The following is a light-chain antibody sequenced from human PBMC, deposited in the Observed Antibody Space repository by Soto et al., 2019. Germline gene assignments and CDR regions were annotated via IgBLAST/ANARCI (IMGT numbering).Light chain of an antibody. J-gene: IGKJ4*01. Sequence: DIQRTQAPSTLSASVGDRVTITCRASQSVRSWLAWYQQKPGKAPKLLIYDASTLESGVPSRFTGRGSGTDFTLTISSLQPEDVAAYYCQKYNSAPLTFGGGTKVDIK. CDR1: QSVRSW. V-gene: IGKV1-5*01. CDR3: QKYNSAPLT. CDR2: DAS.